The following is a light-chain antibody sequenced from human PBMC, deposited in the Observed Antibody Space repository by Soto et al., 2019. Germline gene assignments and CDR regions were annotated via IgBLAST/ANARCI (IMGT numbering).Light chain of an antibody. CDR2: SGS. Sequence: DIVMTQSPLSLPVTPGEPASISCRSSQSLLHRSGYNYLDWYLQKPGQSPQLLIYSGSNRASGVPDRLSGSESGTNFTLKISRVEAEDVGVYYCMQALQIPWTFGQGTKVDIK. CDR3: MQALQIPWT. V-gene: IGKV2-28*01. CDR1: QSLLHRSGYNY. J-gene: IGKJ1*01.